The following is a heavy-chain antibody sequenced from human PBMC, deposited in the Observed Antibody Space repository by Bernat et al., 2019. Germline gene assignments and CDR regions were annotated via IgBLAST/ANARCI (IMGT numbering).Heavy chain of an antibody. CDR1: GFTFSSYA. CDR3: AGYDSSGYYYGGWGFDY. J-gene: IGHJ4*02. V-gene: IGHV3-30-3*01. CDR2: ISYDGSNK. Sequence: QVQLVESGGGVVQPGRSLRLSCAASGFTFSSYAIHWVRQAPGKGLEWVAVISYDGSNKYYADSVKGRFTISRDNSKNTLYLQMNSLRAEDTAVYYCAGYDSSGYYYGGWGFDYWGQGTLVTVSS. D-gene: IGHD3-22*01.